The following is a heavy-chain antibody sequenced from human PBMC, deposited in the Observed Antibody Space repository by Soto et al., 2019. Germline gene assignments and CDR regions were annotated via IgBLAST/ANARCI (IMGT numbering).Heavy chain of an antibody. CDR3: ARAESKTYYYDSSGYTFDY. V-gene: IGHV4-30-4*01. CDR2: IYYSGST. J-gene: IGHJ4*02. Sequence: SETLSLTCTVSGGSISSGDYYWSWIRQPPGEGLEWIGYIYYSGSTYYNPSLKSRVTISVDTSKNQFSLKLSSVTAADTAVYYCARAESKTYYYDSSGYTFDYWGQGTLVTVSS. CDR1: GGSISSGDYY. D-gene: IGHD3-22*01.